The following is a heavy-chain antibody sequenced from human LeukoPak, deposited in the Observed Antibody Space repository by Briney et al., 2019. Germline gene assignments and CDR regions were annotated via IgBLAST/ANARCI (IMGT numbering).Heavy chain of an antibody. CDR3: AREIAAAGTFYYYYMDV. D-gene: IGHD6-13*01. J-gene: IGHJ6*03. CDR2: IYYSGSA. Sequence: SETLSLTCTVSGGSISSYYWSWIRQPPGKGLEWIGYIYYSGSANYNPSLKSRVTISVDTSKNQFSLKLSSVTAADTAVYYCAREIAAAGTFYYYYMDVWGKGTTVTVSS. V-gene: IGHV4-59*01. CDR1: GGSISSYY.